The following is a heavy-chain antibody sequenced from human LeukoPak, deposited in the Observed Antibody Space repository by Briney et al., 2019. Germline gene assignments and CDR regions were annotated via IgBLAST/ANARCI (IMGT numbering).Heavy chain of an antibody. V-gene: IGHV1-2*02. Sequence: GASVKVSCKASGYTFTGYYMHWVRQAPGQGLEWMGWINPNSGGTNYAQKFQGRVTMTRDTSISTAYLQWSSLKASDTAMYYCARLTLGYCSGGSCYRAGRFDYWGQGTLVTVSS. CDR1: GYTFTGYY. CDR3: ARLTLGYCSGGSCYRAGRFDY. CDR2: INPNSGGT. D-gene: IGHD2-15*01. J-gene: IGHJ4*02.